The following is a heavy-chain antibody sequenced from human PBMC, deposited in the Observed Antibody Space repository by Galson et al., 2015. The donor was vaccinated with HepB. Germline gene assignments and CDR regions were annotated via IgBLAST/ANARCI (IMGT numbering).Heavy chain of an antibody. D-gene: IGHD6-19*01. CDR2: FDPEDGET. V-gene: IGHV1-24*01. J-gene: IGHJ4*02. CDR1: GGTFSSYA. CDR3: ATGLGWTNLDY. Sequence: SVKVSCKASGGTFSSYAISWVRQAPGKGLEWMGGFDPEDGETIYAQKFQGRVTMTEDTSTDTAYMELSSLRSEDTAVYYCATGLGWTNLDYWGQGTLVTVSS.